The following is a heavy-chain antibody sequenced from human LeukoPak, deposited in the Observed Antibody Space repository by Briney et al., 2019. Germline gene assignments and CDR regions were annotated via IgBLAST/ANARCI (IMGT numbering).Heavy chain of an antibody. D-gene: IGHD3-9*01. CDR2: ISSSGSTI. CDR3: ARDPFYDILTGPRYYFDY. V-gene: IGHV3-48*04. CDR1: GFTFSSYS. J-gene: IGHJ4*02. Sequence: GGSLRLSCAASGFTFSSYSMNWVRQAPGKGLEWVSYISSSGSTIYYADSVKGRFTISRDNAKNSLYLQMNSLRAEDTAVYYCARDPFYDILTGPRYYFDYWGQGTLVTVSS.